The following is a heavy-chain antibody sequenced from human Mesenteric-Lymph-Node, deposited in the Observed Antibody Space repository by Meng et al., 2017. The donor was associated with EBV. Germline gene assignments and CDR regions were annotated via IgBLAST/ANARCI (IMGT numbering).Heavy chain of an antibody. CDR3: ARHGCGDYGVDY. V-gene: IGHV4-39*01. CDR1: GGPINSSPYS. J-gene: IGHJ4*02. Sequence: QLQLQESGPGLAKTSETLSLTCTVTGGPINSSPYSWGWIRQPPGKELEWIGSINYSGTTYYNPSLRSRVTISVDTSKNQISLKLTTVSAADTAVYFCARHGCGDYGVDYWGQGTLVTVSS. CDR2: INYSGTT. D-gene: IGHD4-17*01.